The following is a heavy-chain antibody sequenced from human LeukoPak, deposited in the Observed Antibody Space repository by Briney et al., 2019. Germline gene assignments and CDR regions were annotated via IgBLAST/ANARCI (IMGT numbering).Heavy chain of an antibody. V-gene: IGHV1-18*01. CDR3: ARDRGYNPDTFDI. CDR2: IGTYNGDT. J-gene: IGHJ3*02. Sequence: ASVKVSCMASGYTFTSYGVSWVRQAPGQGLEWMGWIGTYNGDTNYAQNLQGRVTMTTDTSTRAAYMELRSLRSDDTAVYYCARDRGYNPDTFDIWGQGTMVPVSS. D-gene: IGHD5-24*01. CDR1: GYTFTSYG.